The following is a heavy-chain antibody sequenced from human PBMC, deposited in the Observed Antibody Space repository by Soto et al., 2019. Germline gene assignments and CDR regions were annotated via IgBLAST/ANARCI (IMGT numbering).Heavy chain of an antibody. CDR3: AKDHDFWSYYFDY. Sequence: EVQLLEAGGGLVQPGGSLRLSCAASGFTFSNYAMSWVRQAPGKGLEWVSAISGSGSSTYYADSVKGRFTISRDNSKNTLYLQMNSLKDEDTAVYYCAKDHDFWSYYFDYWGQGTLVTVST. CDR2: ISGSGSST. D-gene: IGHD3-3*01. CDR1: GFTFSNYA. V-gene: IGHV3-23*01. J-gene: IGHJ4*02.